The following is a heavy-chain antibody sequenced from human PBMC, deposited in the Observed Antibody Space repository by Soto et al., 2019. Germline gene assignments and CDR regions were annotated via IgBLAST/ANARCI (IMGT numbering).Heavy chain of an antibody. CDR2: ISAYNGNT. D-gene: IGHD3-10*01. CDR3: ARDLGGGLFDP. J-gene: IGHJ5*02. CDR1: GYTFSSYA. V-gene: IGHV1-18*01. Sequence: QVQLVQSGAEVKKPGASVKVSCKASGYTFSSYAISWVRQAPGQGLEWMGWISAYNGNTNYAQKLQGRVTMTTDTTTSTASRALRTVRSEDTAVDSCARDLGGGLFDPWGQGPLVTVSS.